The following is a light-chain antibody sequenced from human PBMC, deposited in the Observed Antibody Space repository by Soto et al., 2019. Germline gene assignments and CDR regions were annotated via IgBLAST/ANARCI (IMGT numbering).Light chain of an antibody. V-gene: IGKV3-20*01. CDR3: QQYVRSPPSWT. J-gene: IGKJ1*01. CDR1: QSVSSSY. CDR2: DAS. Sequence: ETVLTQSPGTLSLSPGERATLSCRASQSVSSSYLAWYQQKPGQAPRLLIYDASSRATGIPDRFSGSGSGTDLTLTISILEPEDFEVYYCQQYVRSPPSWTFGQGTKVEIK.